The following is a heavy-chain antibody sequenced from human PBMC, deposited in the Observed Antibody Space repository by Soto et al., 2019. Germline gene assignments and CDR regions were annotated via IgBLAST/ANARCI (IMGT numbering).Heavy chain of an antibody. CDR2: INHSGST. D-gene: IGHD3-16*01. V-gene: IGHV4-34*01. Sequence: SETLSLTCAVYGGSFSGYYWSWIRQPPGKGLEWIGEINHSGSTNYNPSLKSRVTISVDTSKNQFSLKLSSVTAADTAVYYCARSFFGRGGWKTIPIPLGGYYFDYWGQGTLVTVSS. CDR1: GGSFSGYY. J-gene: IGHJ4*02. CDR3: ARSFFGRGGWKTIPIPLGGYYFDY.